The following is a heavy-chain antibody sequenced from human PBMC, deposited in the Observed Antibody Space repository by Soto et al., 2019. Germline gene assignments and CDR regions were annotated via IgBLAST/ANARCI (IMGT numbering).Heavy chain of an antibody. D-gene: IGHD3-10*01. V-gene: IGHV1-2*02. Sequence: ASVKVSCKASGCGFTGYFMHWVRQAPGQGLEWMGWSNPYSGGADYAQSFQGRVTMTRDTSISTVYMELSRLRFDDTGVYYCARVIRGAYYKSPLDTWGQGTVVTVSS. J-gene: IGHJ5*02. CDR1: GCGFTGYF. CDR2: SNPYSGGA. CDR3: ARVIRGAYYKSPLDT.